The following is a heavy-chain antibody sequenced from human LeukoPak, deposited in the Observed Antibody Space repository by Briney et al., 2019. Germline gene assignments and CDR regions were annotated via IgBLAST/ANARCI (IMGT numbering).Heavy chain of an antibody. J-gene: IGHJ4*02. CDR1: GFTFSDYH. D-gene: IGHD3-22*01. Sequence: GGSLRLSCAASGFTFSDYHMTWIRQAPGKGLEWVSYNSGSSIYTRYADSVKGRFTISRDNAKNSLYLQMNSLRAEDTALYYCVRDISGYYFDYWGQGTLVTVSS. CDR3: VRDISGYYFDY. CDR2: NSGSSIYT. V-gene: IGHV3-11*05.